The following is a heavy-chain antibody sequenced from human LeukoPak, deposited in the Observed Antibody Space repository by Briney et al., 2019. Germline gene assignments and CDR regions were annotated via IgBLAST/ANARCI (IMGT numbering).Heavy chain of an antibody. Sequence: SETLSLTCTVSGGSISSYHWIWIRQPPGKGLEWIGYIHYSGSTNYNPSLKSRVTTSVDTSKKQFSLKLRSVSAADTAVYYCARSVSWGLLVRDDAFDIWGQGTMVTVSS. CDR3: ARSVSWGLLVRDDAFDI. D-gene: IGHD2-21*01. CDR1: GGSISSYH. CDR2: IHYSGST. V-gene: IGHV4-59*08. J-gene: IGHJ3*02.